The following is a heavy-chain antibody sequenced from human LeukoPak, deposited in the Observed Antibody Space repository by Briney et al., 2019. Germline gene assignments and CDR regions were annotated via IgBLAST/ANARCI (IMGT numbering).Heavy chain of an antibody. CDR2: IYHSGST. V-gene: IGHV4-30-2*01. CDR1: GGSISSGGYS. J-gene: IGHJ4*02. D-gene: IGHD5-12*01. CDR3: ASFLYSRGYSGYGGDY. Sequence: SETLSLTCAVSGGSISSGGYSWSWIRQPPGKGLEWIGYIYHSGSTYYNPSLKSRVTISVDRSKNQFSLKLSSVTAADTAVYYCASFLYSRGYSGYGGDYWGQGTLVTVSS.